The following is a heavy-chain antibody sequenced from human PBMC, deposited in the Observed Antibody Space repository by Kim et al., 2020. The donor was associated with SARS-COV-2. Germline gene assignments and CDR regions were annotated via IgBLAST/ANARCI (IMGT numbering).Heavy chain of an antibody. D-gene: IGHD3-16*02. J-gene: IGHJ4*02. V-gene: IGHV1-3*01. CDR1: GYTFTSYA. CDR3: ASSNPGELSLYDGGDPTY. Sequence: ASVKVSCKASGYTFTSYAMHWVRQAPGQRLEWMGWINAGNGNTKYSQKFQGRVTITRDTSASTAYMELSSLRSEDTAVYYCASSNPGELSLYDGGDPTYWGQGTLVTVSS. CDR2: INAGNGNT.